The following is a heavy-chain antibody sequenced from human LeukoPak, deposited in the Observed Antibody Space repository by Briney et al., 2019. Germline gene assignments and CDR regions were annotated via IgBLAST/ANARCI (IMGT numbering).Heavy chain of an antibody. V-gene: IGHV3-23*01. CDR2: IRGSGGST. CDR3: AKFTKIRAPFDY. CDR1: GFTFSSYA. Sequence: GGSLRLSCAASGFTFSSYAMSWVREAPGKGLEWVSAIRGSGGSTYYADSVKGRFTISRDNSKNTLYLHMNSLRAEDTAVYYCAKFTKIRAPFDYWGQGTLVTVSS. J-gene: IGHJ4*02. D-gene: IGHD1-1*01.